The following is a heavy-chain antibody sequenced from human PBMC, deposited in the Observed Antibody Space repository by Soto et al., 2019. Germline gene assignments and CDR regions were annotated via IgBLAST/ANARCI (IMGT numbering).Heavy chain of an antibody. CDR3: AKDLEAGGGDLPWNYYYGMDV. Sequence: EVQLLESGGGLVQPGGSLRLSCAASGFTFSSYAMSWVRQAPGKGLEWVSAISGSGGSTYYADSVKGRFTISRDNSKNTLYLQMNSLRAEDTAVYYCAKDLEAGGGDLPWNYYYGMDVWGQGTTVTVSS. CDR1: GFTFSSYA. CDR2: ISGSGGST. V-gene: IGHV3-23*01. D-gene: IGHD2-21*02. J-gene: IGHJ6*02.